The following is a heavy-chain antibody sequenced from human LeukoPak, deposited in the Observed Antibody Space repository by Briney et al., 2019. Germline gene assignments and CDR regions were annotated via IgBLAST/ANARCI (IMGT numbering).Heavy chain of an antibody. Sequence: PGGSLRLSCAASGFTFSSYAMSWVRQAPGKGLEWVSAISGSGGSTYYADSVKGRFTISRDNSKNTLYLQMNSLRAEDTAVYYCARVGRIVGATGVEYWGQGTLVTVSS. J-gene: IGHJ4*02. CDR1: GFTFSSYA. CDR3: ARVGRIVGATGVEY. D-gene: IGHD1-26*01. V-gene: IGHV3-23*01. CDR2: ISGSGGST.